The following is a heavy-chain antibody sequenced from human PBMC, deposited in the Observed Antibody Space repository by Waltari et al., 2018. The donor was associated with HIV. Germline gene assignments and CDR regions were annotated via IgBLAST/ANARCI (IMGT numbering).Heavy chain of an antibody. J-gene: IGHJ6*02. V-gene: IGHV1-24*01. D-gene: IGHD6-19*01. CDR3: ATGGMAGDPYYYYGMDV. CDR2: FDPENGET. Sequence: QVQLVQSGAEVKKPGASVKVSCKVSGYPLTELSMHWVRQAPGKGLEWMGCFDPENGETIYAQKFQGRVTMTEDTSTDTAYMELSSLRSEDTAVYYCATGGMAGDPYYYYGMDVWGQGTTVTVSS. CDR1: GYPLTELS.